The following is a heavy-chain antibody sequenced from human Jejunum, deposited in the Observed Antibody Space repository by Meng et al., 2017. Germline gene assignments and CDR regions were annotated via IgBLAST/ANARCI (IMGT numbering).Heavy chain of an antibody. D-gene: IGHD1-7*01. CDR3: ARGWKYAWFN. V-gene: IGHV4-4*02. J-gene: IGHJ4*02. Sequence: RPGLVKPSGAASLSCAVAGFFSSFFWWRWLGQPPGKGLEWIGEMHQSGSSNYNPSLKSRLTMSVDESKNHFSLKLNSVTAADTAVYYCARGWKYAWFNWGQGTLVTVSS. CDR1: GFFSSFFW. CDR2: MHQSGSS.